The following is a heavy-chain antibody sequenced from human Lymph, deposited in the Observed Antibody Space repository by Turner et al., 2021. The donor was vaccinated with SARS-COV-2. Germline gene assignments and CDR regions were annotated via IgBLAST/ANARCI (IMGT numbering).Heavy chain of an antibody. CDR2: ISGSGGST. CDR3: ANVYPTVSWEFPYGMDV. Sequence: EVQLLESGGGLVQPGGSLRLSCAASGFTFNNYAMSWVRQAPGKGLEWVSTISGSGGSTYYADSVKGRFIISRDNAKNTLYLQMNSLRAEDTAVYYCANVYPTVSWEFPYGMDVWGQGTTVTVSS. CDR1: GFTFNNYA. V-gene: IGHV3-23*01. J-gene: IGHJ6*02. D-gene: IGHD2-2*02.